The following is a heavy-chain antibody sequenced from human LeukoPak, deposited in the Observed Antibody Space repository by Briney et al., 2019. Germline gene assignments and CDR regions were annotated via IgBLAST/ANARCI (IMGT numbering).Heavy chain of an antibody. CDR2: IWNSGIT. CDR3: ARLVYDTSDYYYFDH. Sequence: SSETLSLTCTVSTGSMPTYYWSWIRQPPGKGLEWIAFIWNSGITNYNPSLKSRITISADTSKNQFSLKLSSVTAADTAVYYCARLVYDTSDYYYFDHWGQGTLVTVSS. J-gene: IGHJ4*02. D-gene: IGHD3-22*01. CDR1: TGSMPTYY. V-gene: IGHV4-59*08.